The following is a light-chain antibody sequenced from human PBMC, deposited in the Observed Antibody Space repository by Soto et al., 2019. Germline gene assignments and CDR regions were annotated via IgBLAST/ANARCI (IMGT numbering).Light chain of an antibody. CDR2: DAT. Sequence: ETVLTQSPATLSLSPGERATLSCRASQSVSSYVAWYQQKPGQAPRLLIYDATNRATGIPARFSGSGSGTDFTLTIRILEPEDFAVYYCQERYNWPPTFGQGTKVEIK. J-gene: IGKJ1*01. V-gene: IGKV3-11*01. CDR1: QSVSSY. CDR3: QERYNWPPT.